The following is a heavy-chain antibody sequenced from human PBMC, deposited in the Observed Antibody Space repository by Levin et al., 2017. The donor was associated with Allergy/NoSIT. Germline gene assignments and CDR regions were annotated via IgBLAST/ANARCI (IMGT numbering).Heavy chain of an antibody. CDR2: ISYSGST. Sequence: GSLRLSCTVSGGSISSGNYYWGWIRQPPGTGLEWIGSISYSGSTYYNPSLKSRVTISVDTSKNQFSLKLSSVTAADTAVYYCARRSAAGNTGRWFDPWGQGTLVAVSS. D-gene: IGHD6-13*01. V-gene: IGHV4-39*01. CDR1: GGSISSGNYY. CDR3: ARRSAAGNTGRWFDP. J-gene: IGHJ5*02.